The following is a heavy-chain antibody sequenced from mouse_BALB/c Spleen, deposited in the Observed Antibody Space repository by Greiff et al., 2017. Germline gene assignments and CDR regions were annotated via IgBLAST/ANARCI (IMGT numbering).Heavy chain of an antibody. V-gene: IGHV5-17*03. D-gene: IGHD1-1*01. Sequence: EVKLQESGGGLVQPGGSRKLSCAASGFTFSSFGMHWVRQAPEKGLEWVAYISSGSSTIYYPDSVKGRFTISRDNAKNTLYLQMSSLKSEDTAMYYCTREGKYGGFAYWGQGTLVTVSA. CDR3: TREGKYGGFAY. J-gene: IGHJ3*01. CDR1: GFTFSSFG. CDR2: ISSGSSTI.